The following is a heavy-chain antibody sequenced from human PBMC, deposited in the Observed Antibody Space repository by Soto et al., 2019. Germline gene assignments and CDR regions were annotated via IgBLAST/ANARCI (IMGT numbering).Heavy chain of an antibody. Sequence: SVKVSCKASGGTFSSYAISWVRQAPGQGLEWMGGIIPIFGTANYAQKFQGRVTITADESTSTAYMELSSLRSEDTAVYYCASGYYYDSSGYYGDYYYYGMDVWGQGTTVTVSS. CDR1: GGTFSSYA. V-gene: IGHV1-69*13. CDR2: IIPIFGTA. CDR3: ASGYYYDSSGYYGDYYYYGMDV. J-gene: IGHJ6*02. D-gene: IGHD3-22*01.